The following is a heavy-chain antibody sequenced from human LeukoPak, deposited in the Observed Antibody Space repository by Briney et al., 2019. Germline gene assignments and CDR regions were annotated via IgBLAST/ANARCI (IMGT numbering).Heavy chain of an antibody. J-gene: IGHJ4*02. Sequence: GASVKVSCKASGYTFTGYYMHWVRQAPGQGLEWMGWINPNSGGTNYAQKFQGRVTMTRDTSISPAYMELSRLRSDDTAVYYCARGQGGIVVVVAATDYWGQGTLVTVSS. CDR2: INPNSGGT. CDR3: ARGQGGIVVVVAATDY. CDR1: GYTFTGYY. V-gene: IGHV1-2*02. D-gene: IGHD2-15*01.